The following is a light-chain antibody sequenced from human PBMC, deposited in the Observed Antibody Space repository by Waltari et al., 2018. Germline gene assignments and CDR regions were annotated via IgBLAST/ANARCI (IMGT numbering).Light chain of an antibody. CDR3: CSYAGSGTWV. V-gene: IGLV2-23*02. J-gene: IGLJ3*02. CDR1: SRDIGYYNL. Sequence: QSALTQPASVSGSPGQSITISCTGTSRDIGYYNLVSWYQHLPGKAPKVMIYEVTKRPAGVSNRVSGSKSGNTASLTISGVQAEDEGHYYCCSYAGSGTWVFGGGTKLTVL. CDR2: EVT.